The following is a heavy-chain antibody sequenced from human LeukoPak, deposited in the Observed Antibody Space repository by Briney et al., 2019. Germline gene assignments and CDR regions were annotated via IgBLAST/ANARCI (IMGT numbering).Heavy chain of an antibody. Sequence: KPSETLSLTCTVSGGSINISYWSWIRQPPGKGLEWIGYIYYRGSTNYNPSLKSRVTISVDTSKNQYSRKLSSVTAADTAVYYCARSGVFTGYDAFDIWGQGTRVTVSS. J-gene: IGHJ3*02. D-gene: IGHD3-3*01. CDR1: GGSINISY. CDR2: IYYRGST. CDR3: ARSGVFTGYDAFDI. V-gene: IGHV4-59*08.